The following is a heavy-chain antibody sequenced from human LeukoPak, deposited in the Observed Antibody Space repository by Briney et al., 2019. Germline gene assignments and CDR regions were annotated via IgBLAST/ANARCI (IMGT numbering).Heavy chain of an antibody. Sequence: GGSLRLSCAASGFTFSGYGMTWVRQAPGKGLEWVSGISGSGGNTYYADSVKGRFTISRDNSKNTLYLQMNSPRAEDTAIYYCANPPTVTSFHYWGQGTLVTVSS. J-gene: IGHJ4*02. CDR2: ISGSGGNT. D-gene: IGHD4-11*01. CDR1: GFTFSGYG. V-gene: IGHV3-23*01. CDR3: ANPPTVTSFHY.